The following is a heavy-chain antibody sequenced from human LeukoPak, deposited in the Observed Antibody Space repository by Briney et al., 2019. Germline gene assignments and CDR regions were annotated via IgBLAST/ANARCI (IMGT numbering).Heavy chain of an antibody. CDR1: GGSISSYY. Sequence: SETLSLTCTVSGGSISSYYWSWIRRPPGKGLEWIGYIDYSGSTNYNPSLKSRVTMSVDTSKNQFSLKLSSVTAADTAVYYCATEKLSYYSDSSGYYGPYYYYYMDVWGKGTTVTVSS. J-gene: IGHJ6*03. CDR2: IDYSGST. D-gene: IGHD3-22*01. CDR3: ATEKLSYYSDSSGYYGPYYYYYMDV. V-gene: IGHV4-59*12.